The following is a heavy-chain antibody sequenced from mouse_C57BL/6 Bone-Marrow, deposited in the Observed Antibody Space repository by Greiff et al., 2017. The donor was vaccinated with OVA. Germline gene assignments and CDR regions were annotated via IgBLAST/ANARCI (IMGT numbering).Heavy chain of an antibody. D-gene: IGHD2-12*01. CDR1: GYSFTGYY. V-gene: IGHV1-42*01. CDR3: ASLRRGDYYAMDY. Sequence: VQLQQSGPELVKPGASVKISCKASGYSFTGYYMNWVKQSPEKSLEWIGEINPSTGGTTYNQKFKAKATLTVDKSSSTAYMQLKSLTSEDSAVYYCASLRRGDYYAMDYWGQGTSVPSPQ. J-gene: IGHJ4*01. CDR2: INPSTGGT.